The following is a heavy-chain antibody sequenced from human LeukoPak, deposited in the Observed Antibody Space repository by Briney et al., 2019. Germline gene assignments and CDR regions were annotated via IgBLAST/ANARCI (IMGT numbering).Heavy chain of an antibody. CDR1: GFTGSNNY. D-gene: IGHD6-19*01. J-gene: IGHJ6*02. CDR3: ARDLSGIAVAGTLNYYYYGMDV. CDR2: THSSGAT. V-gene: IGHV3-53*01. Sequence: GGSLRLSCAASGFTGSNNYVSWVRQAPGMGLEWVSATHSSGATYYADSVKGRFTISRDNSKNTLYLQMNSLRAEDTAVYYCARDLSGIAVAGTLNYYYYGMDVWGQGTTVTVSS.